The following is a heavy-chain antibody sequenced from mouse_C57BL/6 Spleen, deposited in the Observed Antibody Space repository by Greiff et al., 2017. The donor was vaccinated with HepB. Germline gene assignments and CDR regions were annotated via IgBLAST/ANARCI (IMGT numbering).Heavy chain of an antibody. D-gene: IGHD1-1*01. J-gene: IGHJ1*03. Sequence: QVQLQQSGAELVKPGASVKLSCKASGYTFTSYWMHWVKQRPGQGPEWIGMIHPNSGSTNYNEKFKSKATLTVDKSSSTAYMQLSSLTSEDSAVYYCARYYYGSNDVWGTGTTVTVSS. CDR2: IHPNSGST. CDR1: GYTFTSYW. V-gene: IGHV1-64*01. CDR3: ARYYYGSNDV.